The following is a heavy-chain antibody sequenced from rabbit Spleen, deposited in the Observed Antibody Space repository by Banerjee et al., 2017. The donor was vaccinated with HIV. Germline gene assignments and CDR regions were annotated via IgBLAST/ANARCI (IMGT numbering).Heavy chain of an antibody. Sequence: QSLEESGGDLVKPGASLTLTCTASGVSFSSSSYMCWVRQAPGKGLEWIACINAATAKPVYATWAKGRFTISRTSSTTVTLRMTSLTAADTATYFCARDLVGVIGWNFYLWGPGTLVT. J-gene: IGHJ4*01. CDR3: ARDLVGVIGWNFYL. CDR1: GVSFSSSSY. V-gene: IGHV1S40*01. D-gene: IGHD1-1*01. CDR2: INAATAKP.